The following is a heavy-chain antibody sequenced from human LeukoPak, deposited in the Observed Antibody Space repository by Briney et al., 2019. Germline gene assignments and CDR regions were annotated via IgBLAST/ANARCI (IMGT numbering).Heavy chain of an antibody. Sequence: KPSETLSLTCAVYGGSFSGYYWGWIRQPPGKGLEWIANIYHSGSAYYNPSLKSRVTISVDTSKNEFSLKLRSVTAADTAVYYCARRGSGNYVDYWGQGTLVTVSS. CDR1: GGSFSGYY. V-gene: IGHV4-34*01. D-gene: IGHD1-26*01. CDR2: IYHSGSA. CDR3: ARRGSGNYVDY. J-gene: IGHJ4*02.